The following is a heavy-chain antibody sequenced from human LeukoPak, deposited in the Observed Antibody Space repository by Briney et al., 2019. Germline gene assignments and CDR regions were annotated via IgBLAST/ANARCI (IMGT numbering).Heavy chain of an antibody. CDR2: IKQDGSEK. J-gene: IGHJ6*03. D-gene: IGHD4-11*01. V-gene: IGHV3-7*01. CDR1: GFTFSSYW. Sequence: GGSLRLSCAASGFTFSSYWMSWVRQAPGKGLEWVANIKQDGSEKYYVDSVKGRFTISRDNAKNSLYLQMNSLRAEDTAVYYCARATTVTTYYYYYYMDVWGKGTTVTVSS. CDR3: ARATTVTTYYYYYYMDV.